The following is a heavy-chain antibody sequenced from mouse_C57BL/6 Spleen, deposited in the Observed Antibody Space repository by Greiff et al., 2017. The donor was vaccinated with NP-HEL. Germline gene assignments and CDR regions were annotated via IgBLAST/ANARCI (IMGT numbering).Heavy chain of an antibody. Sequence: VQLQQSGAELVRPGTSVKLSCKASGYTFTDYYINWVKQRPGQGLEWIARIYPGSGNTYYNDKFKGKATLTAEKSSSTAYMQLSSLTSEDSAVYFCARSDGAYGYALDGWGQGTTLTVSS. CDR1: GYTFTDYY. J-gene: IGHJ2*01. V-gene: IGHV1-76*01. CDR2: IYPGSGNT. D-gene: IGHD2-2*01. CDR3: ARSDGAYGYALDG.